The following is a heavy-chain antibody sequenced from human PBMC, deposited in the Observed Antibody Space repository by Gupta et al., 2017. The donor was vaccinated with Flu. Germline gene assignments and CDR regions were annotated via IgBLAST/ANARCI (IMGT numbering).Heavy chain of an antibody. Sequence: VRQAPGKGLEWISSISWNSGFIAYADSVKGRFTISRDNAKNSLYLQMNSLRAEDTALYYCAKGVVPADDAFDIWGQGTMVTVSS. CDR2: ISWNSGFI. J-gene: IGHJ3*02. D-gene: IGHD2-2*01. CDR3: AKGVVPADDAFDI. V-gene: IGHV3-9*01.